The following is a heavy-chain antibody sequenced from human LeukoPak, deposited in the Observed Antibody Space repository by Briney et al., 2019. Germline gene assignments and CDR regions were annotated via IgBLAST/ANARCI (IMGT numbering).Heavy chain of an antibody. CDR3: ARDIRAVGITLYFDY. CDR1: GFTFSNCY. D-gene: IGHD3-22*01. CDR2: ISGSGNDI. J-gene: IGHJ4*02. Sequence: GGSLRLSCAASGFTFSNCYMSWIRQTPGKGLEWLSYISGSGNDIHYADSVKGRFTISRDNAKSSLYLQMNSLRAEDTAMYYCARDIRAVGITLYFDYWGQGILVTVTS. V-gene: IGHV3-11*01.